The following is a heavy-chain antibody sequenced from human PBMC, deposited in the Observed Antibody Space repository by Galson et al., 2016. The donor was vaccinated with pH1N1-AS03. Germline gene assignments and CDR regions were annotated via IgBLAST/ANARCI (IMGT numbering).Heavy chain of an antibody. CDR3: ARERDSSSSSIFVY. Sequence: SVKVSCKASGGTFSTNGFTWVRQAPGQGLEWMGRIIPMLGRGNYAQKSQGRVTIIADISTSTTYMELSNLTSEDTAIYYCARERDSSSSSIFVYWGQGTQVTVSS. D-gene: IGHD6-6*01. CDR2: IIPMLGRG. V-gene: IGHV1-69*04. J-gene: IGHJ4*02. CDR1: GGTFSTNG.